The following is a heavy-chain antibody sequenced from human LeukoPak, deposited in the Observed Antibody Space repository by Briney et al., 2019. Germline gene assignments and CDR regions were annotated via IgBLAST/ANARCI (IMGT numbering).Heavy chain of an antibody. CDR3: ARGRLVRGVSLYYFDY. J-gene: IGHJ4*02. CDR1: GGSISSGGYY. D-gene: IGHD3-10*01. V-gene: IGHV4-39*07. Sequence: SQTLSLTCTVSGGSISSGGYYWSWIRQPPGKGLEWIGEINHSGSTNYNPSLKSRVTISVDTSKNQFSLKLSSVTAADTAVYYCARGRLVRGVSLYYFDYWGQGTLVTVSS. CDR2: INHSGST.